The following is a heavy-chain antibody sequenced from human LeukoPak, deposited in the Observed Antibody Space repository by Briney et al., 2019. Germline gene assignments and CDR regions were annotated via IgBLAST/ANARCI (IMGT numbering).Heavy chain of an antibody. J-gene: IGHJ4*02. CDR1: GYSFTSYW. D-gene: IGHD3-16*02. V-gene: IGHV5-51*01. CDR2: IYPGDSDT. Sequence: GESLKISCKGSGYSFTSYWIGWVRQMPGKGLEWMGIIYPGDSDTRYSPSFQGQVTISADKSISTAYLQWSSLKASDTAMYYCARQDDYVWGSYRPFDYWGQGTLVTDPS. CDR3: ARQDDYVWGSYRPFDY.